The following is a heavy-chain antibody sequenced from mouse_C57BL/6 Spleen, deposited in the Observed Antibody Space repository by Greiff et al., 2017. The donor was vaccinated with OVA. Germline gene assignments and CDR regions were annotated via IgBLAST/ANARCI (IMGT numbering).Heavy chain of an antibody. D-gene: IGHD3-3*01. CDR2: ISYDGSN. Sequence: VQLQQSGPGLVKPSQSLSLTCSVTGYSITSGYYWNWIRQFPGNKLEWMGYISYDGSNNYNPSLKNRISITRDTSKNQFFLKLNSVATEDTATYYCARGRGTWGQGTTLTGSS. CDR1: GYSITSGYY. CDR3: ARGRGT. V-gene: IGHV3-6*01. J-gene: IGHJ2*01.